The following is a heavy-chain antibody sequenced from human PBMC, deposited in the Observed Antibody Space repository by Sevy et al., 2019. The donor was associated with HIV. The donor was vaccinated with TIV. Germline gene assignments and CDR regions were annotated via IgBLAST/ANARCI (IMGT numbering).Heavy chain of an antibody. J-gene: IGHJ4*02. CDR3: ARGFSGYDLFPSGFDY. Sequence: ASVKVSCKASGYTFTGYYMHWVRQTPGQGLEWVGWINTLSGGTNYAQKFQGRATMTRDTSISTAYMEVTRLRSDDAAVFYGARGFSGYDLFPSGFDYWGQGTLITVSS. CDR2: INTLSGGT. V-gene: IGHV1-2*02. D-gene: IGHD5-12*01. CDR1: GYTFTGYY.